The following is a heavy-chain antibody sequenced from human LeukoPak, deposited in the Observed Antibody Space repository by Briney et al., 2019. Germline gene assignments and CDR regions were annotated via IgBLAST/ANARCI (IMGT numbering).Heavy chain of an antibody. CDR2: LSGSGGST. CDR3: AKGPGRWAWLLGAHDAFDI. D-gene: IGHD3-22*01. Sequence: GGSLRLSCAASGFTFSNYAMTWVRQAPGKGLEWVSALSGSGGSTYYADSVKGRFTISGDNSKNTLYLQMNSLRAEDTAVYYCAKGPGRWAWLLGAHDAFDIWGQGTMVTVSS. V-gene: IGHV3-23*01. J-gene: IGHJ3*02. CDR1: GFTFSNYA.